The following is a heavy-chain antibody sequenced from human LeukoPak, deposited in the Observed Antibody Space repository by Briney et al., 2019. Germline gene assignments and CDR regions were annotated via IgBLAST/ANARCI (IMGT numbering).Heavy chain of an antibody. CDR1: GVSISSYY. Sequence: SETLSLTCTVSGVSISSYYWSWIRQPPGKELEWIGYIYYSGSTNYNPSLKSRVTISVDTSKNQFSLKLSSVTAADTAVYYCGRDRGHSSGFDYWGQGTLVTVSS. V-gene: IGHV4-59*01. D-gene: IGHD6-19*01. J-gene: IGHJ4*02. CDR3: GRDRGHSSGFDY. CDR2: IYYSGST.